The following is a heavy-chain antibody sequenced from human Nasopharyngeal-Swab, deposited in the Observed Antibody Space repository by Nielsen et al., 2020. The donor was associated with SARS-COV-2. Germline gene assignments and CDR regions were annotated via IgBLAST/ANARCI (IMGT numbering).Heavy chain of an antibody. Sequence: GGSLRLSCAASGFTFSSYEMNWVRQAPGKGLEWISYISSSGSTIYYADSVKGRFTISRDDAKNSLFLQMNSLRAEDTAVYYCARTWIRVPDAFDIWGQGTMVTVSS. CDR2: ISSSGSTI. CDR3: ARTWIRVPDAFDI. V-gene: IGHV3-48*03. D-gene: IGHD5-18*01. CDR1: GFTFSSYE. J-gene: IGHJ3*02.